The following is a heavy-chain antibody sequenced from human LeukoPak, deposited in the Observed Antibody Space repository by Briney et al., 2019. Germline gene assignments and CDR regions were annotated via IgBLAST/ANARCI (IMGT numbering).Heavy chain of an antibody. D-gene: IGHD2/OR15-2a*01. CDR3: ARNMGDY. Sequence: GGSLRLSCAVSGFTFSTYWMTWVRKAPGKGLEWVANINQDATEKNYVDSVKGRFTISRDNAKNSLYLQMNSLRAEDTAVYYCARNMGDYWGQGTLVTVSS. V-gene: IGHV3-7*04. CDR1: GFTFSTYW. CDR2: INQDATEK. J-gene: IGHJ4*02.